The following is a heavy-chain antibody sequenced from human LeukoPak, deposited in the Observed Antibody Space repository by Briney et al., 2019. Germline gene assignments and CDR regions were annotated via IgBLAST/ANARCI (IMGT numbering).Heavy chain of an antibody. V-gene: IGHV3-30*02. D-gene: IGHD6-13*01. CDR3: AVQRTLWQQVLDH. CDR2: IRYDGSNK. Sequence: HGGSLRLSCAASGFTFSSYGMHWVRQAPGKGLEWVAFIRYDGSNKYYADSVKGRFTISRDNSKNTLYLQMNSLRAEDTAVYYCAVQRTLWQQVLDHWGQGTLVTVSS. CDR1: GFTFSSYG. J-gene: IGHJ4*02.